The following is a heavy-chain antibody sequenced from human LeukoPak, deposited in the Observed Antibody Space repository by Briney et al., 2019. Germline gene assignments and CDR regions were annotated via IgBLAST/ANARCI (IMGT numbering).Heavy chain of an antibody. D-gene: IGHD6-13*01. V-gene: IGHV3-21*01. CDR2: ISSSSSYI. Sequence: GGSLRLSCAASGFTFSSHSMNWVRQAPGKGLEWVSSISSSSSYIYYADSVKGRFTISRDNAKNSLYLQMNSLRAEDTAVYYCARDRMGSSWYWFDPWGQGTLVTVSS. J-gene: IGHJ5*02. CDR3: ARDRMGSSWYWFDP. CDR1: GFTFSSHS.